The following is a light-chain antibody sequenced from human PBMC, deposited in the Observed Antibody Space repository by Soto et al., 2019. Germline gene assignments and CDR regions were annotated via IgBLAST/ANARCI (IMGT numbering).Light chain of an antibody. Sequence: EIVLTQSPGTLPLSPGERATLSCRASQSVSSNYLAWYQQKPGQAPRLLIYGASSRATGIPDRFSGSGSGTDFTLTISRLEPEDFAVYYCQQYGSSPQYTFGQGTKLEIK. CDR3: QQYGSSPQYT. V-gene: IGKV3-20*01. J-gene: IGKJ2*01. CDR1: QSVSSNY. CDR2: GAS.